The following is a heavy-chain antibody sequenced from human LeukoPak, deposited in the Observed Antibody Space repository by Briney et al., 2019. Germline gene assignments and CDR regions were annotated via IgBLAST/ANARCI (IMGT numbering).Heavy chain of an antibody. D-gene: IGHD3-3*01. CDR2: INPNSGGT. CDR1: GYTFTGYY. J-gene: IGHJ3*02. CDR3: ARLRDFWSDRSLSCWAFDI. V-gene: IGHV1-2*02. Sequence: ASVKVSCKASGYTFTGYYMHWVRQAPGQGLEWMGWINPNSGGTNYAQKFQGRVTMTRDTSISTAYMELSRLRSDDTAVYYCARLRDFWSDRSLSCWAFDIWGQGTMVTVSS.